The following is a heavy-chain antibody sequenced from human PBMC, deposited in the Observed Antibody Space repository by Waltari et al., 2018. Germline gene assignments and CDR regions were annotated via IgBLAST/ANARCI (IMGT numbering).Heavy chain of an antibody. CDR3: ARHEAYTTRDY. CDR1: GVAISSSIYF. J-gene: IGHJ4*02. CDR2: LNYGGST. V-gene: IGHV4-39*01. Sequence: QLQLQESGPGLVKPSETLSLTSTVSGVAISSSIYFWGWIRQPPGKGLEWIGSLNYGGSTYYNASLRSRVTISLDTSKNQFSLKVNSVTAADTAVYYCARHEAYTTRDYWGQGTLVTVSS. D-gene: IGHD2-21*01.